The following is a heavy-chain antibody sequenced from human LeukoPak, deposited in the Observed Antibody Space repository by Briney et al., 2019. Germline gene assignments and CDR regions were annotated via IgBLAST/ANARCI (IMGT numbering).Heavy chain of an antibody. CDR1: GYTFTSYG. Sequence: ASVKVSCKASGYTFTSYGISWVRQAPGQGLEWMGWISAYNGNTNYAQKLQGRVTMTTDTSTSTAYMELRSLRSDDTAVYYCARDFLAYCGGDCYSDYWGQGTLVTVSS. D-gene: IGHD2-21*02. CDR2: ISAYNGNT. CDR3: ARDFLAYCGGDCYSDY. J-gene: IGHJ4*02. V-gene: IGHV1-18*01.